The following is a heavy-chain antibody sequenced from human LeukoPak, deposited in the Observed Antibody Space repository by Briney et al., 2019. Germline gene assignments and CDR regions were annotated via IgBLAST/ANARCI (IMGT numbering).Heavy chain of an antibody. J-gene: IGHJ6*02. CDR1: GFTFSSYA. CDR2: ISGSGGST. V-gene: IGHV3-23*01. CDR3: AKGVDIVVVPAAFGYYYYGMDV. Sequence: GGSLRLSCAASGFTFSSYAMSWVRQAPGKGLEWVSAISGSGGSTYYADSVKGRFTISRDNSKNTLYLQMNSLRADDTAVYYCAKGVDIVVVPAAFGYYYYGMDVWGQGTTVTVSS. D-gene: IGHD2-2*01.